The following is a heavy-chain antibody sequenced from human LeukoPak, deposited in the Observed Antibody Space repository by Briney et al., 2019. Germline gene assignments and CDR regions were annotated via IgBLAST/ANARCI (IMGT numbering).Heavy chain of an antibody. CDR3: AREVVVPAAARHYCYYYYMDV. CDR2: ISSSSSYI. D-gene: IGHD2-2*01. Sequence: PGGSLRLSCAASGFTFSSYSMNWVRQAPGRGLEWVSSISSSSSYIYYADSVKGRFTISRDNAKNSLYLQMSSLRAEDTAVYYCAREVVVPAAARHYCYYYYMDVWGKGTTVTVSS. CDR1: GFTFSSYS. J-gene: IGHJ6*03. V-gene: IGHV3-21*01.